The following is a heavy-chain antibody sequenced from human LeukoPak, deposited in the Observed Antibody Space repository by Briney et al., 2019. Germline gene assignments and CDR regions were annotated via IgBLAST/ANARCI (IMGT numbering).Heavy chain of an antibody. D-gene: IGHD3-22*01. CDR1: GFTFSSYA. CDR2: ISGSGGST. CDR3: AYDSSGYDYFDY. J-gene: IGHJ4*02. Sequence: GGSLRLSCAASGFTFSSYAMSWVRQAQGKGLEWVSAISGSGGSTYYADSVKGRFTISRDNSKNTLYLQMNSLRAEDTAVYYCAYDSSGYDYFDYWGQGTLVTVSS. V-gene: IGHV3-23*01.